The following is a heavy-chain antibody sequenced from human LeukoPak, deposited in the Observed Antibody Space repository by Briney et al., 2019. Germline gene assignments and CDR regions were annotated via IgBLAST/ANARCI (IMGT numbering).Heavy chain of an antibody. CDR1: GYSFTDYY. V-gene: IGHV1-2*02. CDR3: ARVRTRAPAFDI. J-gene: IGHJ3*02. Sequence: ASVKVSCKTSGYSFTDYYIHWVRQAPGQGLEWMGWIKPNSGGTNYAQKFQGRVTMTRDTSISTAYMELSRLRSDDTAVYYCARVRTRAPAFDIWGQGTMVTVSS. CDR2: IKPNSGGT.